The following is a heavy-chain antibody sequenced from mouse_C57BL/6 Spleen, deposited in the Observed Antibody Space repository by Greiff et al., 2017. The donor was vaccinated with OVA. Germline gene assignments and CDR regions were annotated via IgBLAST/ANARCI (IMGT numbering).Heavy chain of an antibody. D-gene: IGHD2-4*01. Sequence: QVQLQQSGPGLVQPSQSLSITCTVSGFSLTSYGVHWVRQSPGKGLEWLGVIWRGGSTDYNAAFMSRLSITKDNSKSQVFFKMNSLQADDTAIYYCAIYEYDGGFYAMDYWGQGTSVTVSS. CDR3: AIYEYDGGFYAMDY. J-gene: IGHJ4*01. V-gene: IGHV2-5*01. CDR1: GFSLTSYG. CDR2: IWRGGST.